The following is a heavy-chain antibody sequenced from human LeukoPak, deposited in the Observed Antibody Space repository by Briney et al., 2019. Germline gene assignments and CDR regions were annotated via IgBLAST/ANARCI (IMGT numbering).Heavy chain of an antibody. D-gene: IGHD2-8*01. CDR3: ARLAYCSNDVCYSNYYYSMDV. CDR1: GYTFSSYW. CDR2: IYPDDSDT. V-gene: IGHV5-51*01. Sequence: GESLKISCKGSGYTFSSYWIGWVRQMPGKGLEWMGIIYPDDSDTRYSPSFQVQVTISDDKSISTAYLQWSSLKASDTAMYYCARLAYCSNDVCYSNYYYSMDVWGKGTTVTVSS. J-gene: IGHJ6*03.